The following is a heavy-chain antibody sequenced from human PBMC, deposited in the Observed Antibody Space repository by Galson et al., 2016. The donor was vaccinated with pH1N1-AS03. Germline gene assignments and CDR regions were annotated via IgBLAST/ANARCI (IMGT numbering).Heavy chain of an antibody. CDR2: INSKNGDT. J-gene: IGHJ2*01. CDR1: GYTFSAYY. Sequence: QSGAEVKKPGASMKVSCKASGYTFSAYYMHWVRQAPGRGLEWLGRINSKNGDTDYAPKFRDRLTMTRDTSITTAYLELRSLTSGDTALYYCATPQSLKVGATSAFDLWGRGTLVTVTS. D-gene: IGHD1-26*01. CDR3: ATPQSLKVGATSAFDL. V-gene: IGHV1-2*06.